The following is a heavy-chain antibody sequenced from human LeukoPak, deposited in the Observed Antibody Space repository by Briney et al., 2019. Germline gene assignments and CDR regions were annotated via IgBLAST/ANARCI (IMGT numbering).Heavy chain of an antibody. CDR3: ARDCSSTSCYEEDAFDI. CDR1: GFTFSSYW. Sequence: GGSLRLSCAASGFTFSSYWMHWVRQAPGKGLVWVSRINSDGSSTSYADSVKGRFTISRDNAKNTLYLQMNSLRAEDTAVYYCARDCSSTSCYEEDAFDIWSQGTMVTVSS. J-gene: IGHJ3*02. CDR2: INSDGSST. D-gene: IGHD2-2*01. V-gene: IGHV3-74*01.